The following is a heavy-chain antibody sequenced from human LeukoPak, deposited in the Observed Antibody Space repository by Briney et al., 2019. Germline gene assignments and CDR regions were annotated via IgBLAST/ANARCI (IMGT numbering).Heavy chain of an antibody. CDR2: VNLQGST. Sequence: SGTLSLTCGVSGGSISNTNWWTRFRQPPGKGLEWIGEVNLQGSTNYNPSLKSRVAISVDKSENHISLKLTSVTAADTAVYYCARGGRHTGSFGYWGQGTLVTVSS. V-gene: IGHV4-4*02. CDR1: GGSISNTNW. CDR3: ARGGRHTGSFGY. D-gene: IGHD3-10*01. J-gene: IGHJ4*02.